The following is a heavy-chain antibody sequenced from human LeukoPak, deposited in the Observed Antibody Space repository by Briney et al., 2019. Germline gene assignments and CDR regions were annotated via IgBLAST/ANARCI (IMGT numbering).Heavy chain of an antibody. Sequence: ASVKVSCKVSGYTLTELSIHWVRQALGKGLEWMGGFDPEDDETIYAQKFQGRVTLTEDTPTDTAHMELSSLRSEDTAVYYCATGRSGYGYVIDSWGQGTLVTVSS. J-gene: IGHJ4*02. CDR2: FDPEDDET. D-gene: IGHD5-18*01. CDR3: ATGRSGYGYVIDS. CDR1: GYTLTELS. V-gene: IGHV1-24*01.